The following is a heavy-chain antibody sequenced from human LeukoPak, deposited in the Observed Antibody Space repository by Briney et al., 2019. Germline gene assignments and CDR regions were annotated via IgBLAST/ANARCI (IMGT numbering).Heavy chain of an antibody. Sequence: PSETLSLTCTVSGGSISSGGYYWSWIRQHPGKGLEWIGYIYYSGSTYYNPSLKSRVTISVDTSKNQLSLKLSSVTAADTAVYYCARDLPDYYDSSGYYSWFDPWGQGTLVTVSS. CDR1: GGSISSGGYY. CDR2: IYYSGST. V-gene: IGHV4-31*03. J-gene: IGHJ5*02. D-gene: IGHD3-22*01. CDR3: ARDLPDYYDSSGYYSWFDP.